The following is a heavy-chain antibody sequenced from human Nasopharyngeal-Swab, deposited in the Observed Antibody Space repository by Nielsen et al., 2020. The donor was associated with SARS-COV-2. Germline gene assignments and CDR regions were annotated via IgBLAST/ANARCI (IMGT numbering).Heavy chain of an antibody. CDR1: GYTYNTYG. J-gene: IGHJ4*02. CDR2: ISAYNGNT. CDR3: ARLVRGSTINYFDF. Sequence: ASVKVSCKASGYTYNTYGITWVRQAPGQGLEWMGWISAYNGNTDYAQKFQDRFIITTDTSTSTAYMELKSLRSDDTAVYYCARLVRGSTINYFDFWGQGTLVTVSS. D-gene: IGHD3-10*01. V-gene: IGHV1-18*04.